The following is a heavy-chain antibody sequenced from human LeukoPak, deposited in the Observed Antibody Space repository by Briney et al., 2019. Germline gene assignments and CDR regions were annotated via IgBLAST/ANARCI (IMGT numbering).Heavy chain of an antibody. CDR1: GGSISSGSYY. CDR2: IYTSGST. J-gene: IGHJ4*02. CDR3: ARDHEWLGLDY. V-gene: IGHV4-61*02. Sequence: SETLSLTCTVSGGSISSGSYYWSWIRQPAGKGLEWIGRIYTSGSTNYNPSLKSRVTISVDTSKDQFSLKLSSVTAADTAVYYCARDHEWLGLDYWGQGTLVTVSS. D-gene: IGHD6-19*01.